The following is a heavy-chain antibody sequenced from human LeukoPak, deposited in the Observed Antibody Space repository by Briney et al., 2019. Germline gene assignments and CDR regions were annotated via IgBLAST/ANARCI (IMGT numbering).Heavy chain of an antibody. J-gene: IGHJ4*02. V-gene: IGHV4-39*01. D-gene: IGHD3-22*01. CDR1: GGSISSSSYY. CDR2: SYYSGST. CDR3: ARGQYYYDSSGSSLFDY. Sequence: SETLSLTCTVSGGSISSSSYYWGWIRQPPGKGLEWIGSSYYSGSTYYNPSLKSRVTISVDTSKNQFSLKLSSVTAADTAVYYCARGQYYYDSSGSSLFDYWGQGTLVTVSS.